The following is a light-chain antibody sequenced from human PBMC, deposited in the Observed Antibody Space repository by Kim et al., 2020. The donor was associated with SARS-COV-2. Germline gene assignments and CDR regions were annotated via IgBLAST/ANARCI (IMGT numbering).Light chain of an antibody. CDR2: SND. J-gene: IGLJ2*01. V-gene: IGLV1-44*01. Sequence: QSVLTQPPSASGTPGQRVTISCSGSRSNIGSNAVNWYQQLPGTAPKLLIYSNDHRPSGVPDRFSGSKSGTSASLAISGLQSEDEADCYCAAWDDSLNGVIFGGGTQLTVL. CDR3: AAWDDSLNGVI. CDR1: RSNIGSNA.